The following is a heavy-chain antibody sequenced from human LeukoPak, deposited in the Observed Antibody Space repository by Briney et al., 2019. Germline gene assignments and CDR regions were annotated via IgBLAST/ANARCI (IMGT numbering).Heavy chain of an antibody. J-gene: IGHJ4*02. V-gene: IGHV3-74*01. CDR3: ARDPSYSENLDY. Sequence: GGSLRLSCAASGFTFSSYWMHWVRQAPGKGLVWVSRINSDGSSTTYADSVKGRFTISGDNAKNTLYLQMNSLRAEDTAVYYCARDPSYSENLDYWGQGTLVTVSS. CDR2: INSDGSST. CDR1: GFTFSSYW. D-gene: IGHD1-26*01.